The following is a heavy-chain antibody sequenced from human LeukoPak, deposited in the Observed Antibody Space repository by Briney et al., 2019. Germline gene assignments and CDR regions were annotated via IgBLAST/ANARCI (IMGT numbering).Heavy chain of an antibody. CDR3: ARDQGSIAAAGSTGFDP. V-gene: IGHV4-4*07. CDR2: IYTSGST. J-gene: IGHJ5*02. D-gene: IGHD6-25*01. CDR1: GGSISSYY. Sequence: SETLSLTCTVSGGSISSYYWSWIRQPAGKGLEWIGRIYTSGSTNYNPSLRSRVTMSVDASKNQFSLKLSSVTAADTAVYYCARDQGSIAAAGSTGFDPWGQGTLVTVSS.